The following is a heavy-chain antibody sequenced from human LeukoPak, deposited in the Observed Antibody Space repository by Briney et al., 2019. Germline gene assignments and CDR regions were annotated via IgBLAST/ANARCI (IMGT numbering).Heavy chain of an antibody. V-gene: IGHV3-53*05. D-gene: IGHD3-10*01. J-gene: IGHJ4*02. CDR3: AKDRSAGVRASPMDY. Sequence: HPGGSLRLSCEASGFTVSSNDMSWVRQAPGKGLEWVSVIYSGGSTDYADSVKGRFTISRDNSKNTLYLQMNSLRAEDTAVYYCAKDRSAGVRASPMDYWGQGTLVTVSP. CDR1: GFTVSSND. CDR2: IYSGGST.